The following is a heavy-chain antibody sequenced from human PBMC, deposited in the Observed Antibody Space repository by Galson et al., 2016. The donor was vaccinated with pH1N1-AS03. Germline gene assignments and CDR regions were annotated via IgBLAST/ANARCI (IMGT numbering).Heavy chain of an antibody. Sequence: SLRLSCAASGFIFSGYWMSWVRQAPGKGLEWVANIKQAGSEKYYVDYVKGRFTIARDNAKNSVYLQMNSLRGEDTAVYYCARGKDFWSGYPDDPFDIWGQGTRVTVSS. D-gene: IGHD3-3*01. CDR3: ARGKDFWSGYPDDPFDI. CDR2: IKQAGSEK. CDR1: GFIFSGYW. V-gene: IGHV3-7*03. J-gene: IGHJ3*02.